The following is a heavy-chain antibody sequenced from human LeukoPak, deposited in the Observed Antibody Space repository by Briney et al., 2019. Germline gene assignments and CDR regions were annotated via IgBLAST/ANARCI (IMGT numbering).Heavy chain of an antibody. D-gene: IGHD3-22*01. J-gene: IGHJ6*02. Sequence: GGSLRLSCAASGYAFSSYNMNWVRQAPGKGLEWISYIGSSGSPTHYADSVGGRFTISRDNAKNPLYLQMNSLRDEDTAVYFCARRPYSDTSGRLSDVWGQGATVTVSS. CDR1: GYAFSSYN. CDR3: ARRPYSDTSGRLSDV. CDR2: IGSSGSPT. V-gene: IGHV3-48*02.